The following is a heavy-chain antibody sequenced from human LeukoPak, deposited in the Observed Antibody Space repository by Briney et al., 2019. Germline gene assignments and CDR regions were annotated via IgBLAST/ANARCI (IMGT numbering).Heavy chain of an antibody. J-gene: IGHJ4*02. D-gene: IGHD3-22*01. CDR2: INPNSGGT. CDR3: ARDPTYYYDSSLDY. Sequence: ASVKVSCKASGYTFTGYYMHWVRQAPGQGLEWMGWINPNSGGTNYAQKFQGRVTMTGDTSISTAYMELSRLRSDDTAVYYCARDPTYYYDSSLDYWGQGTLVTVSS. V-gene: IGHV1-2*02. CDR1: GYTFTGYY.